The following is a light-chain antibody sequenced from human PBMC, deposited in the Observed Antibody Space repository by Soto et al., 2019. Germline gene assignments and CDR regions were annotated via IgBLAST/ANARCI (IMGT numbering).Light chain of an antibody. J-gene: IGKJ5*01. CDR1: PSISSY. CDR2: AAS. Sequence: DIQMTPSPSSPFASVGDRVTINFRASPSISSYLNWYQQTPGRAPKLLIYAASSLHSGVPSRFSGTGSGTDFTLTISSLQPEDFATYYCQKYNSAPPITFGQGTRLEIK. V-gene: IGKV1-39*01. CDR3: QKYNSAPPIT.